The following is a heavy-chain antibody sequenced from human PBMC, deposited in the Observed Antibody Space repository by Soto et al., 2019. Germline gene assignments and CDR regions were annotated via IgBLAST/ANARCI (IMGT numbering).Heavy chain of an antibody. J-gene: IGHJ6*02. V-gene: IGHV3-23*01. CDR3: AKERTAPLHMDV. Sequence: GGSLRLSCAASGFTFSNYAISWVRQTPAKGLEWVSAISGSGGDTYYADSVRGRFTISRDNSMNTLYLQMNSLRAEDTAIYYCAKERTAPLHMDVWGQGTTVTVS. CDR2: ISGSGGDT. CDR1: GFTFSNYA.